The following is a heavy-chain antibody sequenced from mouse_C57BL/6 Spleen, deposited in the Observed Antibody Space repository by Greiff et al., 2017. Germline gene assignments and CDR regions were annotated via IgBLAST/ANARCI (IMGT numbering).Heavy chain of an antibody. V-gene: IGHV3-6*01. D-gene: IGHD1-1*01. Sequence: EVKLQESGPGLVKPSQSLSLTCSVTGYSITSGYYWNWIRQFPGNKLEWMGYISYDGSNNYNPSLKNRISITRDTSKNQFFLKLNSVTTEDTATYYCATEDIYYYGRGLYWGQGTLVTVSA. CDR3: ATEDIYYYGRGLY. CDR2: ISYDGSN. J-gene: IGHJ3*01. CDR1: GYSITSGYY.